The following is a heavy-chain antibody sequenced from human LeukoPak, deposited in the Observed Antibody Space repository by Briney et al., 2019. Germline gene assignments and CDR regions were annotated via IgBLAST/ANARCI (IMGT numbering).Heavy chain of an antibody. CDR2: INHSGST. Sequence: SETLSLTCAVYGGSFSGYYWSWIRQPLGKGLEWIGEINHSGSTNYNPSLKSRVTISVDTSKNQFSLKLSSVTAADTALYYCAGSIAAAGSFDPWGQGNLVTVSS. V-gene: IGHV4-34*01. CDR1: GGSFSGYY. J-gene: IGHJ5*02. D-gene: IGHD6-13*01. CDR3: AGSIAAAGSFDP.